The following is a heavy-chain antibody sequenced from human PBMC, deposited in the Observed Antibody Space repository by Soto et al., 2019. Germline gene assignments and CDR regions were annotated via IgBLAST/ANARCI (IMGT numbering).Heavy chain of an antibody. Sequence: SATLSLTCAVYGGSFSGYYWTWIRQPPGTGLEWIGEINHSGSTNYNPSLKSRVTISVDRSKNQFSLKLSSVTAADTAVYYCARSNYYDSSGYYYDAFDIWGQGTMVT. J-gene: IGHJ3*02. CDR1: GGSFSGYY. CDR3: ARSNYYDSSGYYYDAFDI. V-gene: IGHV4-34*01. CDR2: INHSGST. D-gene: IGHD3-22*01.